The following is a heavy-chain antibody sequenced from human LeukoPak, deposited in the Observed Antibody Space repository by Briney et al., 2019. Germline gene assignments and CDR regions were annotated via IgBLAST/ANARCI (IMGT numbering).Heavy chain of an antibody. CDR1: GYTFTYFG. J-gene: IGHJ3*02. V-gene: IGHV1-18*01. Sequence: ASLKVSCKTSGYTFTYFGITWVRQAPGQGLEWMGWISTYNGNAKYAQNLQGRVTMTTDTSTTTVYMELRSLRSEDTAVYYCARRLGLRWDLQAFDIWGQGTMVTVPS. CDR2: ISTYNGNA. D-gene: IGHD4-23*01. CDR3: ARRLGLRWDLQAFDI.